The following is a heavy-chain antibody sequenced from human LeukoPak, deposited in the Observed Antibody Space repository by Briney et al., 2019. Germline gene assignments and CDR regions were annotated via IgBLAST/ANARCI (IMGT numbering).Heavy chain of an antibody. Sequence: GGSLRLSCAASGFTFSSHSIYWVRQAPGKGLEWVAVISYDGRIKYYADSVRGRFTISRDNSKNTLYLQMNSLRAEDTAVHYCARRWDYYDSSAIDYWGQGTLVTVSS. D-gene: IGHD3-22*01. CDR2: ISYDGRIK. J-gene: IGHJ4*02. CDR1: GFTFSSHS. CDR3: ARRWDYYDSSAIDY. V-gene: IGHV3-30*04.